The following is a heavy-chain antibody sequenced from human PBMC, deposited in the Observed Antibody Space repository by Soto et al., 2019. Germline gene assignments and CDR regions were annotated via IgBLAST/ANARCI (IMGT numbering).Heavy chain of an antibody. CDR3: ARGHSNSCDY. D-gene: IGHD5-18*01. J-gene: IGHJ4*02. V-gene: IGHV3-7*04. CDR1: GFTFGNYW. Sequence: EVQLVESGGGLVQPGGSLRLSCEASGFTFGNYWMNWVRQTPGKGLEWVANIKPDGGEQYYVDSVKGRFTISRDNAKDSLYLQMSSLRGDDTGVYYCARGHSNSCDYWGQGTLVTVSS. CDR2: IKPDGGEQ.